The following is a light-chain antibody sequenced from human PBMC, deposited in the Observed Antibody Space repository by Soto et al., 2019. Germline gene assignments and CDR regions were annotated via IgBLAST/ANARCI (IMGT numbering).Light chain of an antibody. J-gene: IGLJ7*01. V-gene: IGLV2-14*01. Sequence: QSALTQPASVSGSPGQSITISCTGTSSDVGGYNYVSWYQQHPGNAPKLMIYDVSNRPSGVSNRFSGSKSGNTASLTISGLQAEDEADYYGSSYTSSSTHEVFGGGTQLTVL. CDR1: SSDVGGYNY. CDR2: DVS. CDR3: SSYTSSSTHEV.